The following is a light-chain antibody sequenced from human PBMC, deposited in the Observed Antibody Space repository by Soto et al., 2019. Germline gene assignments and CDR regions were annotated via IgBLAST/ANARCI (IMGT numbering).Light chain of an antibody. CDR2: AAS. CDR3: HQTRSVPYT. J-gene: IGKJ2*01. Sequence: DIQMTQSPSSLSASVGDTVTITCRASQAIADSLNCSKQKPGKAPNLLIFAASNLQTGVPSRFIGSGSGTDFTLTINNLQPGDSATSYCHQTRSVPYTFGQGTKLEI. V-gene: IGKV1-39*01. CDR1: QAIADS.